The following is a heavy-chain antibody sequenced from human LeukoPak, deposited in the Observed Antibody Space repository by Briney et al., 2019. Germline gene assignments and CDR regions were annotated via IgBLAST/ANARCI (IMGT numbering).Heavy chain of an antibody. CDR3: ARGGYCSSTSCYGSRELWFDP. V-gene: IGHV4-31*03. D-gene: IGHD2-2*01. CDR1: GGSISSGGYY. Sequence: SETLSLTCIVSGGSISSGGYYWSWLRQHPGKGLEWIGYIYYSGSTYYNPSLKSRVTISVDTSKNQFSLKLSSVTAADTAVYYCARGGYCSSTSCYGSRELWFDPWGQGTLVTVSS. CDR2: IYYSGST. J-gene: IGHJ5*02.